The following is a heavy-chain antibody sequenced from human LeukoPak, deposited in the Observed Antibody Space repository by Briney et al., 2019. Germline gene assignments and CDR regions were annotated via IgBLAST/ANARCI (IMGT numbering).Heavy chain of an antibody. CDR3: ANGNRCTSPNCLGYYYFYMDV. CDR2: FSGSGGTT. Sequence: GGSLRLSCAASGFTSSSYAMNWVRQAPGRGLEWVSGFSGSGGTTYYADSVKGRFTISRDNSKNTLYLQMSSLRAEDTAVYYCANGNRCTSPNCLGYYYFYMDVWGKGTTVTVSS. V-gene: IGHV3-23*01. J-gene: IGHJ6*03. CDR1: GFTSSSYA. D-gene: IGHD2-8*01.